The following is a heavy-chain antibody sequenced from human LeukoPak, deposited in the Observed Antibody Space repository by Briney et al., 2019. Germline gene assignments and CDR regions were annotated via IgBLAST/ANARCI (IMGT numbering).Heavy chain of an antibody. CDR2: ISGSGGST. CDR1: GFTFSSYA. Sequence: PGGSLRLSCAASGFTFSSYAMSWVRQAPGKGLEWVSAISGSGGSTYYADSVKGRFTISRDNSKNTLYLQMNSLRAEDTAVYYCAKEGIWAVRGVSGFIGYGYWGQGTLVTVSS. D-gene: IGHD3-10*01. J-gene: IGHJ4*02. CDR3: AKEGIWAVRGVSGFIGYGY. V-gene: IGHV3-23*01.